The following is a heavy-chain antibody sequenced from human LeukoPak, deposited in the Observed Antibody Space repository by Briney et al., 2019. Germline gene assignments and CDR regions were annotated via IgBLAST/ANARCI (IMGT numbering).Heavy chain of an antibody. D-gene: IGHD2-2*02. V-gene: IGHV3-23*01. Sequence: PGGSLRLSCAASGFTFNNYAMTWVRQAPGKGLEWVSVISGSGSNTYYADSVKGRFTISRDNSKNTLYLQMNSLRAEDTALYYCAKGCSTISCYTSEYWGQGTLVTVSS. CDR3: AKGCSTISCYTSEY. CDR1: GFTFNNYA. CDR2: ISGSGSNT. J-gene: IGHJ4*02.